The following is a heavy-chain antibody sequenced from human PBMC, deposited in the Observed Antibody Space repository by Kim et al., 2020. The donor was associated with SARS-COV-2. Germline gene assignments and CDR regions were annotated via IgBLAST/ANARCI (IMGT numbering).Heavy chain of an antibody. V-gene: IGHV3-23*01. CDR1: GFTFSHLA. J-gene: IGHJ4*02. CDR2: VNSNGRST. CDR3: ATEGQFAS. D-gene: IGHD3-16*01. Sequence: GGSLRLSCAASGFTFSHLAMSWVRRTPGKGLEWVASVNSNGRSTGYADSVKCRFTVSRDNSRNTLYLQMSSLRAEDTAVYYCATEGQFASWGQGTLVTDYS.